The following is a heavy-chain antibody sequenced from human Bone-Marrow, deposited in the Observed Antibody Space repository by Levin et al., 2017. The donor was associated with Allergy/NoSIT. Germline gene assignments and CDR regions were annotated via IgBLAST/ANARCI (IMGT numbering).Heavy chain of an antibody. CDR1: GYTFANHG. V-gene: IGHV1-18*01. CDR3: AREDTARDFDY. D-gene: IGHD5-18*01. J-gene: IGHJ4*02. Sequence: AASVKVSCKASGYTFANHGLSWVRQAPGQGLEWMGWISAYSGHTEYEQKFQDRVTLSTDTSTTTAFMELRSLRYDDTAVYYCAREDTARDFDYWGQGTLVTVSS. CDR2: ISAYSGHT.